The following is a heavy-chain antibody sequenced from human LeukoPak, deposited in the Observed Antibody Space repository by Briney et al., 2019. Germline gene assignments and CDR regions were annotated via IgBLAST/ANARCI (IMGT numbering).Heavy chain of an antibody. D-gene: IGHD6-6*01. Sequence: ETLSLTRSVSGGSTIDFYWSWSRQPAGKGLECIGRIYSSDNTNYNPSLKSRVTMSLDASKNQFTLKLSSVTAADTAVYYCARSSGDYWGQGTLVTVSS. J-gene: IGHJ4*02. CDR3: ARSSGDY. CDR1: GGSTIDFY. CDR2: IYSSDNT. V-gene: IGHV4-4*07.